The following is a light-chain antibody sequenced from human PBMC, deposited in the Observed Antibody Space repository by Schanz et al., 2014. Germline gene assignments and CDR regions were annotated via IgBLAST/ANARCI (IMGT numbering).Light chain of an antibody. V-gene: IGKV3-11*01. CDR3: RQYGSLPET. J-gene: IGKJ1*01. CDR1: QSVSGD. Sequence: EIVLTQSPATLSLSPGERATLSCRASQSVSGDLAWYQHKPGQAPRLLIYDASNRATGIPARFSGSGSGTDFTLTISRLGPEDFAVYYCRQYGSLPETFGQGTKVEIK. CDR2: DAS.